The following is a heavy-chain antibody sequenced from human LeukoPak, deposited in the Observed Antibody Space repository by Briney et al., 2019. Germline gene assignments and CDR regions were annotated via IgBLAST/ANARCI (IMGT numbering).Heavy chain of an antibody. D-gene: IGHD3-9*01. CDR3: AKDILTGYYTYYFDY. Sequence: GGSLRLSCAASGFTFSSYAMSWARQAPGKGLEWVSAISGSGGSTYYADSVKGRFTISRDNSKNTLYLQMNSLRAEDTAVYYCAKDILTGYYTYYFDYWGQGTLVTVSS. CDR2: ISGSGGST. CDR1: GFTFSSYA. J-gene: IGHJ4*02. V-gene: IGHV3-23*01.